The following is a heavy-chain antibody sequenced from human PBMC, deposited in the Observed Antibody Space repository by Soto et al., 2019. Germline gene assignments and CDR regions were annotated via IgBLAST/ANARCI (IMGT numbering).Heavy chain of an antibody. CDR1: GYTFTRHG. V-gene: IGHV1-18*04. Sequence: QVHLVHSGPEEKKPGASVRVSCKASGYTFTRHGISWVRQAPGQGLEWMGWISGYNGDTKYAPKFQGRVTMTKDTATKTAYMELRRLTHDDAAVYYCARAPSNTSGNFISFDYWGQGALVTVSS. CDR3: ARAPSNTSGNFISFDY. D-gene: IGHD3-22*01. J-gene: IGHJ4*02. CDR2: ISGYNGDT.